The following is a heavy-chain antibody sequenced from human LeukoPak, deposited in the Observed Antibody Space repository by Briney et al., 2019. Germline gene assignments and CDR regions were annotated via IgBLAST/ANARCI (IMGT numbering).Heavy chain of an antibody. D-gene: IGHD2-2*01. CDR2: IYYSGST. Sequence: PSQTLSLTCTVSGGSISSGGYYWSWIRQHPGKGLEWIGYIYYSGSTYYNPSLKGRVTISVDTSKNQFSLKLSSVTAADTAVYYCARSLKVVPAAEVNYYYYYGMDVWGQGTTVTVSS. J-gene: IGHJ6*02. CDR1: GGSISSGGYY. CDR3: ARSLKVVPAAEVNYYYYYGMDV. V-gene: IGHV4-31*03.